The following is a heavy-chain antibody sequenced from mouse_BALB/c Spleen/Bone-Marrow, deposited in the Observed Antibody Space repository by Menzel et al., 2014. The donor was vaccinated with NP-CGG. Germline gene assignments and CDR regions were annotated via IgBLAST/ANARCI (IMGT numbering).Heavy chain of an antibody. J-gene: IGHJ4*01. CDR1: GYTFTSFW. Sequence: LQQSGSEMVRPGASVTLSCKASGYTFTSFWIHWVKQRPGQGLEWIGNIYPGSGTINYDEKFKNKATLTVDTSSSIAYMQLSSLTSEDAAVYFCRCYDCTIDDWGQGTSVTVSS. CDR3: RCYDCTIDD. D-gene: IGHD2-12*01. V-gene: IGHV1S22*01. CDR2: IYPGSGTI.